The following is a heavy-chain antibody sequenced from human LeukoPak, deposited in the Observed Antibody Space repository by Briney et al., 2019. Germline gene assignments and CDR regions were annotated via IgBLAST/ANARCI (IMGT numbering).Heavy chain of an antibody. CDR1: GFTFSGSA. Sequence: GGSLRLSCAASGFTFSGSAMHWVRQASGKGLEWVGRIRSKANSYATAYAASVKGRFTISGDDSKNTAYLQMNSLKTEDTAVYYCTRPLQDYYDSSGYYYAFDIWGQGTMVTVSS. V-gene: IGHV3-73*01. J-gene: IGHJ3*02. CDR2: IRSKANSYAT. CDR3: TRPLQDYYDSSGYYYAFDI. D-gene: IGHD3-22*01.